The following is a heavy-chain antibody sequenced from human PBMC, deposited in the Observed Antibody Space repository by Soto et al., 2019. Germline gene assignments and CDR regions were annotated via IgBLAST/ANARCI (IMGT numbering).Heavy chain of an antibody. CDR2: VIPIFGIP. J-gene: IGHJ6*02. Sequence: QVQLVQSGAEVKKPGSSVKVSCKASGGTISRYSITWVRQAPGHGLEWIGRVIPIFGIPTYAQKFQGRVTSTANDSKSTAYMELRSLRSDDTAVYYCAREDRDRETGLVPAAIDRMDVWGQGTTVTVSS. V-gene: IGHV1-69*08. CDR1: GGTISRYS. CDR3: AREDRDRETGLVPAAIDRMDV. D-gene: IGHD2-2*01.